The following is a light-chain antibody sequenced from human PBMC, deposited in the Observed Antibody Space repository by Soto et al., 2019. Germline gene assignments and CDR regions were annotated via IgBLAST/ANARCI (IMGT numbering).Light chain of an antibody. CDR2: ATS. V-gene: IGKV1-39*01. CDR1: QTIRYY. J-gene: IGKJ1*01. Sequence: DIQMTQSPSSLSASVGDRVTITCRASQTIRYYLNWYQQKPGKAPNLLIYATSSLQSGVPSRFSGSGSGTDFTLTIRSLQPEDFATYYCQQSDSTPWTFGQGTKVEIK. CDR3: QQSDSTPWT.